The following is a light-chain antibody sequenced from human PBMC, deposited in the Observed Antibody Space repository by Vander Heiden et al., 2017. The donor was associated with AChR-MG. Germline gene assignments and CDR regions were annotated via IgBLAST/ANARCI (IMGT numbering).Light chain of an antibody. J-gene: IGKJ3*01. CDR3: QQRSNWPPG. CDR1: QSVSSY. Sequence: EIVLTQSPATLSLSPGERATLSCRASQSVSSYVAWYQQKPGQAPRLLIYDASNRATGIPARFSGSGSGTDFTLTISSLEPEDVAVYYCQQRSNWPPGFGPGTKVDIK. CDR2: DAS. V-gene: IGKV3-11*01.